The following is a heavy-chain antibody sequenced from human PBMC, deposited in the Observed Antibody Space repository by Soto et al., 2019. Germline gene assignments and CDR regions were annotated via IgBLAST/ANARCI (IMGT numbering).Heavy chain of an antibody. CDR3: ARDRGPPSYFDH. J-gene: IGHJ4*02. V-gene: IGHV3-21*01. Sequence: VQLVESGGGVVQPGRSLRLSCAASGFTFRSYSMNWVRQAPGKGLEWVSSISSSSSYIYYADSVKGRFTISRDSAKNSLYLQMNSLRAEDTAVYYCARDRGPPSYFDHWGQGTLVTVSS. CDR2: ISSSSSYI. CDR1: GFTFRSYS.